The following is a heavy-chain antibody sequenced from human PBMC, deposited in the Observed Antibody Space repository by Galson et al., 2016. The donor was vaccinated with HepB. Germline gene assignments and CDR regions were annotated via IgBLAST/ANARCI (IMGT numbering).Heavy chain of an antibody. CDR1: GFSFSNSG. CDR3: ARTLPRAGAFDI. CDR2: IYSGGNT. Sequence: SLRLSCAASGFSFSNSGMSWVRQAPGKGLEWVSVIYSGGNTYYADSVKGRFTISRDNAKNSLYLQMNSLRAEDTAVYYCARTLPRAGAFDIWGQGTMVTVSS. J-gene: IGHJ3*02. V-gene: IGHV3-66*01.